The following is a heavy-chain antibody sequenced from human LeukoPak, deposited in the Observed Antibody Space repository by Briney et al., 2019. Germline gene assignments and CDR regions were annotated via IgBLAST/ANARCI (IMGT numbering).Heavy chain of an antibody. D-gene: IGHD3-22*01. CDR1: GFTFDDYA. J-gene: IGHJ4*02. CDR2: ISWNSGSI. V-gene: IGHV3-9*01. CDR3: AKGGHYDSSGYFGPSGY. Sequence: PGGSLRLSCAASGFTFDDYAMHWVRQAPGKGLEWVSGISWNSGSIGYADSVKGRFTISRDNSKNTLYLQMNSLRAEDTAVYYCAKGGHYDSSGYFGPSGYWGQGTLVTVSS.